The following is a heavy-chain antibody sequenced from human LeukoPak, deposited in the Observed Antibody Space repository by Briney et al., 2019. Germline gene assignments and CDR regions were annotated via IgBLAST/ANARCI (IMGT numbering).Heavy chain of an antibody. CDR2: INPNSGNT. V-gene: IGHV1-8*02. CDR3: ARGLTRYYYDSSGYYEGPYFDY. CDR1: GYTFTGYY. D-gene: IGHD3-22*01. Sequence: GASVKVSCKASGYTFTGYYMHWVRQAPGQGLEWMGWINPNSGNTGYAQKFQGRVTMTRNTSISTAYMELSSLRSEDTAVYYCARGLTRYYYDSSGYYEGPYFDYWGQGTLVTVSS. J-gene: IGHJ4*02.